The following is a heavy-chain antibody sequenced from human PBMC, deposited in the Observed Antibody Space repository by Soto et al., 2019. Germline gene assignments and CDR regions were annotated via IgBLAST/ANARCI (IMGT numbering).Heavy chain of an antibody. D-gene: IGHD2-15*01. CDR1: GFTFRTYW. J-gene: IGHJ4*02. CDR3: ARDICSGGRCHYPFDS. V-gene: IGHV3-74*01. Sequence: GGSLRLSCAAPGFTFRTYWMQWARQAPGEGLEWVSLINNGGSNTNYADSVKGRFTISRDNAKSSLYLQMNSLRAEDTAVYYCARDICSGGRCHYPFDSWGQGTLVTVSS. CDR2: INNGGSNT.